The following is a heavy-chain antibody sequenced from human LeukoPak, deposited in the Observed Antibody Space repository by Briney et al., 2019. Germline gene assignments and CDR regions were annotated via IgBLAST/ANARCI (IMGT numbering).Heavy chain of an antibody. CDR3: ARDSGRVY. J-gene: IGHJ4*02. CDR2: ISSDGTYT. V-gene: IGHV3-74*01. CDR1: GFTFSSHL. Sequence: GGSLRLSCAASGFTFSSHLMHWVRQAPGKGLVWVSRISSDGTYTNYADSVRGRFTISRDNAKNTLYLQMNSLRAEDTAVYYCARDSGRVYWGQGTLVTVSS. D-gene: IGHD2-15*01.